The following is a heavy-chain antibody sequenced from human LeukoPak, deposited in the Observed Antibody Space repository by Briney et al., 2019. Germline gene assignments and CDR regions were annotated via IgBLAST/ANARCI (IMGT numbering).Heavy chain of an antibody. CDR2: TNHSGST. Sequence: SETLSLTCAVYGGSFSGYYWSWIRQPPGKGLEWIGETNHSGSTNYNPSLKSRVTISIDTSKNQFSLKLSSVTAADTAVYYCARGGVVVDRDYWGQGTLVTVSS. J-gene: IGHJ4*02. D-gene: IGHD2-15*01. CDR3: ARGGVVVDRDY. V-gene: IGHV4-34*01. CDR1: GGSFSGYY.